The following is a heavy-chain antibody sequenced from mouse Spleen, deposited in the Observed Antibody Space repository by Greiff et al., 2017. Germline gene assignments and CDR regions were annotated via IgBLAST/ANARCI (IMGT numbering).Heavy chain of an antibody. CDR2: IYPGDGDT. Sequence: QVQLQQSGPELVKPGASVKISCKASGYAFSSSWMNWVKQRPGKGLEWIGRIYPGDGDTNYNGKFKGKATLTADKSSSTAYMQLSSLTSEDSAVYFCARYGGTGYYFGYWGQGTTLTVSS. CDR1: GYAFSSSW. D-gene: IGHD1-1*02. J-gene: IGHJ2*01. V-gene: IGHV1-82*01. CDR3: ARYGGTGYYFGY.